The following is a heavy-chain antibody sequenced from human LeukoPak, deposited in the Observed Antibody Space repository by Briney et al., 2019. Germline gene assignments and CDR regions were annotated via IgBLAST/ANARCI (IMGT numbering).Heavy chain of an antibody. J-gene: IGHJ6*03. CDR3: ARGFLKGGNYYYYYMDV. V-gene: IGHV1-18*01. D-gene: IGHD2-15*01. Sequence: GASVKVSCKASGYTFTSYGISWVRQAPGQGLEWMGWISAYNGNTNSAQKLQGRVTMTTDTSTSTADMELRSLRSDDTAVYYCARGFLKGGNYYYYYMDVWGKGTTVTVSS. CDR2: ISAYNGNT. CDR1: GYTFTSYG.